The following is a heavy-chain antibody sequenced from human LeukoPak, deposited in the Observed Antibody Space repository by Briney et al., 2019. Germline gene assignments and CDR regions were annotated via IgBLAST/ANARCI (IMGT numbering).Heavy chain of an antibody. CDR2: ISYDGSNK. V-gene: IGHV3-30*18. J-gene: IGHJ4*02. CDR3: AKQQLARRRDTDFDY. Sequence: GGSLRLSCAASGFTFSSYGMHWVRQAPGKGLEWVAVISYDGSNKYYADSVKGRFTISRDNSKNTLYLQMNSLRAEDTAVYYCAKQQLARRRDTDFDYWGQGTLVTVSS. D-gene: IGHD6-13*01. CDR1: GFTFSSYG.